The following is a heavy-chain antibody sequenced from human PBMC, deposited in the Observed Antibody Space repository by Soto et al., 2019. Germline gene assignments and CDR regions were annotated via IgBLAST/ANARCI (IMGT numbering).Heavy chain of an antibody. CDR3: TTDGPVWYQSPYYGMDV. Sequence: GGSLKLSCAASGFTFSNAWMNWVRQAPGKGLEWVGRIKSKTDGGTTDYAAPVKGRFTISRDDSKNTLYLQMNSLKTEDTAVYYCTTDGPVWYQSPYYGMDVWGQGTTVTVSS. J-gene: IGHJ6*02. CDR2: IKSKTDGGTT. D-gene: IGHD2-8*01. CDR1: GFTFSNAW. V-gene: IGHV3-15*07.